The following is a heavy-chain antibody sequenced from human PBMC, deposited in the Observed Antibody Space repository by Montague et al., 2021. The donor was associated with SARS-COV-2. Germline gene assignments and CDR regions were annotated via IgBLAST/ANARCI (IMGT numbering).Heavy chain of an antibody. CDR1: GYTFSDYF. J-gene: IGHJ3*01. D-gene: IGHD1-14*01. Sequence: SVKVSCKAPGYTFSDYFIHWLRQAPGQGLEWMGWINPKNGGTTYAQNMQGRVTMTRDTSTSTVSIDVSSLTSDDTAMYYCARGPNHGAFDVWGQGTMVTVSS. CDR2: INPKNGGT. V-gene: IGHV1-2*02. CDR3: ARGPNHGAFDV.